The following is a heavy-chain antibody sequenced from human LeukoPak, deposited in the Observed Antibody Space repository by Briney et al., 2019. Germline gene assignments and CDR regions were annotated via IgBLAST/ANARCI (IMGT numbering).Heavy chain of an antibody. CDR3: ARQYYDFWSGYPRQTYYFDY. D-gene: IGHD3-3*01. V-gene: IGHV5-51*01. J-gene: IGHJ4*02. Sequence: GESLKISCKGLGYSFSSYSIGWVRQMPGKGLEWMGIIYPDVSDTRYSPSFQGQCTISADKSFSTAYLQWSSLKASDTAMYYCARQYYDFWSGYPRQTYYFDYWGQGTLVTVSS. CDR1: GYSFSSYS. CDR2: IYPDVSDT.